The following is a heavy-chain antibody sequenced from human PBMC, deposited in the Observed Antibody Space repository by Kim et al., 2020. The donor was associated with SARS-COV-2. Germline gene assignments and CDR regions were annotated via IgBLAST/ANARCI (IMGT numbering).Heavy chain of an antibody. Sequence: GGSLRLSCAASGFTFSSCAMHWVRQAPGKGLEWVAVISYDGSNKNYADSVKGRFTISRDNSKNTLYLQMNSLRAEDTAVYYCARDPGSHRRGLTYSYYGMAVWGQGTTVTVSS. CDR1: GFTFSSCA. J-gene: IGHJ6*02. CDR3: ARDPGSHRRGLTYSYYGMAV. V-gene: IGHV3-30-3*01. D-gene: IGHD5-12*01. CDR2: ISYDGSNK.